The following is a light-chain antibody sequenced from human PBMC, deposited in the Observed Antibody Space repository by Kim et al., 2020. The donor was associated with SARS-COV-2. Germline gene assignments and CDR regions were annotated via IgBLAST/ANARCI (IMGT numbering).Light chain of an antibody. V-gene: IGKV3-11*01. J-gene: IGKJ4*01. CDR1: RRVSSY. CDR2: DAS. CDR3: QQRSNWPPKLT. Sequence: PGERATLSCRSSRRVSSYFAWYQQKPGQAPRRLIYDASNRATGIPARFSGSGSGTDFTLTISSLVPEDFAVYYCQQRSNWPPKLTFGGGTKVDIK.